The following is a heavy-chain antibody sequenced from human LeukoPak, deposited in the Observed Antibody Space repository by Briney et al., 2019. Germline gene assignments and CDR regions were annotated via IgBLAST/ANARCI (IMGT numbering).Heavy chain of an antibody. CDR1: GFTFSSYM. CDR3: ARDRYGGDYYYYYMDV. J-gene: IGHJ6*03. Sequence: PGGSLRLSCAASGFTFSSYMMTWVRQAPGKGLEGIGYIYYSGSSNYNPSLKSRVTISVDTSMNQFSLKLSSVTAADTAVYYCARDRYGGDYYYYYMDVWGKGTTVTVSS. V-gene: IGHV4-59*01. D-gene: IGHD1-26*01. CDR2: IYYSGSS.